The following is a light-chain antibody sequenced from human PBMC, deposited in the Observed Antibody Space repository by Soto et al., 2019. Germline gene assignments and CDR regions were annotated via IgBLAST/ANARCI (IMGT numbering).Light chain of an antibody. Sequence: VLTQPPSASGTPGQRVTISCSGSSSDIGSNYVYWYQQLPGTAPKLLIYRNNQRPSGVPDRFSGSKSGTSASLAISGLRSEDEADYYCAAWDDSLSGSYVFGTGTKV. V-gene: IGLV1-47*01. J-gene: IGLJ1*01. CDR1: SSDIGSNY. CDR3: AAWDDSLSGSYV. CDR2: RNN.